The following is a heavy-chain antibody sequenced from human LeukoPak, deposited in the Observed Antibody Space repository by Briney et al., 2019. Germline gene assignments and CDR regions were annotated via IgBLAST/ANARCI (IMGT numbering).Heavy chain of an antibody. CDR3: ARLVGATDYFDY. D-gene: IGHD1-26*01. CDR2: FYYSGST. Sequence: PSETLSLTCTVSGGSTSSSSYYWGWIRQPPGKGLEWIGNFYYSGSTYHNPSLKSRVTISVDTSENQFSLKVRSVTATDTAVYYCARLVGATDYFDYWGQGTLATVSS. V-gene: IGHV4-39*01. CDR1: GGSTSSSSYY. J-gene: IGHJ4*02.